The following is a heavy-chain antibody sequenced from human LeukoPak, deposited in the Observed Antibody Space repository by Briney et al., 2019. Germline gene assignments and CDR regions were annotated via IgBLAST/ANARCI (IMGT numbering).Heavy chain of an antibody. Sequence: ASVKVSCKASGGTFSSYAISWVRQAPGQGLEWMGRIIPILGIANYAQKFQGRVTITADKSTSTAYMELSSLRSEDTAVYYCARDPGGIAAAGTHWFDPWGQGTLVTVSS. CDR3: ARDPGGIAAAGTHWFDP. J-gene: IGHJ5*02. CDR1: GGTFSSYA. D-gene: IGHD6-13*01. V-gene: IGHV1-69*04. CDR2: IIPILGIA.